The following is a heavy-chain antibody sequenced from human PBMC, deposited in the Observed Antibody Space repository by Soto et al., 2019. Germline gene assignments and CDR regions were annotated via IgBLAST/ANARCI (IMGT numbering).Heavy chain of an antibody. CDR1: GASISAYA. D-gene: IGHD6-19*01. CDR2: LYSSGNT. J-gene: IGHJ4*02. Sequence: SETLSLTCTVSGASISAYAWSWIRQPAGKGLEWIGRLYSSGNTNYNPSFKSRLTMSADTSKNQSSLKLSSVTAADTAVYYCARGPYSSGWYVVDYWGQGTLVTVSS. V-gene: IGHV4-4*07. CDR3: ARGPYSSGWYVVDY.